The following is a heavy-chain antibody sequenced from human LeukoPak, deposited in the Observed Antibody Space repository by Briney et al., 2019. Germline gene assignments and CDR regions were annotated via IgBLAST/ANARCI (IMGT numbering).Heavy chain of an antibody. V-gene: IGHV5-51*01. CDR3: ARTGDDDGTKFDP. CDR1: GYSFSTHW. J-gene: IGHJ5*02. Sequence: GESLKISCTASGYSFSTHWIGWVRQMPGKGLEWMGIIYPGDPNIRYSPSFQGQVTISADKSISTAYLQWSSLKASDTAMYYCARTGDDDGTKFDPWGQGTLVTVSS. CDR2: IYPGDPNI. D-gene: IGHD1-1*01.